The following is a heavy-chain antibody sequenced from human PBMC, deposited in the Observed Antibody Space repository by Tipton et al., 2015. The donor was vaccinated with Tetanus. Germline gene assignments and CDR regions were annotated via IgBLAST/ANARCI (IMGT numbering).Heavy chain of an antibody. J-gene: IGHJ4*02. CDR3: AKHGDTSRNYYFDY. D-gene: IGHD6-13*01. CDR2: IFYSGST. CDR1: GGSISSIS. Sequence: TLSLTCTVSGGSISSISWIRQPPGKGLEWIGNIFYSGSTSYTPSLKGRVTLSVDTSRNQFSLKLTSVTAADTAIYYCAKHGDTSRNYYFDYWGQGALVTVSS. V-gene: IGHV4-39*01.